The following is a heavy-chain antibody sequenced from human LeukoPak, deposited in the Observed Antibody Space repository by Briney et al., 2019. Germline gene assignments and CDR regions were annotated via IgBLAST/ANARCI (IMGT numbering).Heavy chain of an antibody. CDR2: INPNSGGT. Sequence: ASVTLSCKASGYTFTGSYMHWVRQAPGQGLEWMGWINPNSGGTNYAQKFQGRVTMTRDTSISTAYMELSRLKSDDTAFYYCAKYYYDSYEGYYFDYWGQGTLVTVPS. J-gene: IGHJ4*02. CDR1: GYTFTGSY. CDR3: AKYYYDSYEGYYFDY. V-gene: IGHV1-2*02. D-gene: IGHD3-22*01.